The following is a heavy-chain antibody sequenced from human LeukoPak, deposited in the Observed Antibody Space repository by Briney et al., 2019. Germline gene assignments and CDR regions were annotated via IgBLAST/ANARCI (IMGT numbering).Heavy chain of an antibody. Sequence: GGSLRLSCAASGFTFSSYEMNWVRQAPGKGLEWASYISSSGSTIYYADSVKGRFTISRDNAKNSLYLQMNSLRAEDTAVYYCARDGREGYCSSSSCYGDPYFDYWGQGTLVTVSS. CDR1: GFTFSSYE. D-gene: IGHD2-2*01. V-gene: IGHV3-48*03. CDR2: ISSSGSTI. CDR3: ARDGREGYCSSSSCYGDPYFDY. J-gene: IGHJ4*02.